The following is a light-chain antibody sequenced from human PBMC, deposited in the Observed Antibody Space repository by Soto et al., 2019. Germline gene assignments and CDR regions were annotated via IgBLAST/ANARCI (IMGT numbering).Light chain of an antibody. CDR3: QSYYSSLSGHWV. V-gene: IGLV1-40*01. CDR1: SSNIGAGYD. Sequence: QSVLTQPPSVSGAPGQRVTISCTGSSSNIGAGYDVHWYQQLPGTAPKLLIYGNSNRPSGVPDRFSGSKSGTSASLAITGLQAEDEADYYCQSYYSSLSGHWVFGGGTKLTVL. J-gene: IGLJ3*02. CDR2: GNS.